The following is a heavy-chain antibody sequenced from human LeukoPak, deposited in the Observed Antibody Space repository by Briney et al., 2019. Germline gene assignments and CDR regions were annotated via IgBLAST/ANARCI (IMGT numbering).Heavy chain of an antibody. V-gene: IGHV4-61*02. CDR1: GGSISSGSYY. J-gene: IGHJ4*02. CDR3: ARLIYGDGHYFDY. D-gene: IGHD4-17*01. Sequence: SETLSLTCTVSGGSISSGSYYWSWIRQPAGKGLEWIGRIYTSGSTNYNPSLKSRVTISVDTSKNQFSLKLSSVTAADTAVYYCARLIYGDGHYFDYWGQGTLVTVSS. CDR2: IYTSGST.